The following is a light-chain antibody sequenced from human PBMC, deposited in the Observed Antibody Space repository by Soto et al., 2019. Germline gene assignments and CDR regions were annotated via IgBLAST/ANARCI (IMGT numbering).Light chain of an antibody. CDR1: RSNIGSST. CDR3: AAWDDTLDGWV. J-gene: IGLJ3*02. Sequence: QSVLTQPPSASGTPGQRVTISCSGSRSNIGSSTVTWYLQLPGTAPKLLMYNNNQRPSGVPDRFSGSKSGTSASLAISGLQSEDEADYYCAAWDDTLDGWVFGGGTKLTVL. CDR2: NNN. V-gene: IGLV1-44*01.